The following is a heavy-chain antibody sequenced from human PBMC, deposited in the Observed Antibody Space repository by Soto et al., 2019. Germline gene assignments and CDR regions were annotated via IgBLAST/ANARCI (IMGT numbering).Heavy chain of an antibody. CDR3: ARDILEWFVYYYYGMDV. Sequence: VASVKVSCKASGYTFTSYGISWVRQAPGQGLEWMGWISAYNGNTNYAQKLQGRVTMTTDTSTSTAYMELRSLRSDDTAVYYCARDILEWFVYYYYGMDVWGQGTTVTVSS. D-gene: IGHD3-3*01. J-gene: IGHJ6*02. CDR1: GYTFTSYG. CDR2: ISAYNGNT. V-gene: IGHV1-18*01.